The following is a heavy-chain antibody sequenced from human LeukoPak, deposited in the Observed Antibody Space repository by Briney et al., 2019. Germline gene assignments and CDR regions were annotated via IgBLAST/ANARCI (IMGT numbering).Heavy chain of an antibody. D-gene: IGHD5-12*01. V-gene: IGHV3-23*01. CDR2: ISGSGAST. CDR1: GLTLTSYA. CDR3: AKGARGYTAYYFDF. Sequence: GGSLRLSCAGSGLTLTSYAVSWVRQAPGKGLEWVSSISGSGASTYYADSVKGRFTISRDNSNNALYLQMNSLGAEDTAVYYCAKGARGYTAYYFDFWSLGTLVTVSS. J-gene: IGHJ4*02.